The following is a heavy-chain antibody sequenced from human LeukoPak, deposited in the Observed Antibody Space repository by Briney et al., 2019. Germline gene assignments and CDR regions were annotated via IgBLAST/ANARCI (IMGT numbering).Heavy chain of an antibody. D-gene: IGHD3-9*01. V-gene: IGHV4-34*01. CDR1: GGSFSGYY. CDR3: ARGGLTGATGGY. J-gene: IGHJ4*02. Sequence: SSETLSLTCAVYGGSFSGYYWSWIRQPPGKGLEWIGEINHSGSTNYNPSLKSRVTISVDTSKNQFSLKLSSVTAADTAVYYCARGGLTGATGGYWGQGTLVTVSS. CDR2: INHSGST.